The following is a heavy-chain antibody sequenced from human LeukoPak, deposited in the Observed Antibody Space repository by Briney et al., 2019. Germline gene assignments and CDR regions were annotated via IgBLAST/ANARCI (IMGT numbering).Heavy chain of an antibody. V-gene: IGHV3-23*01. D-gene: IGHD2-15*01. CDR1: GFTFSSYS. CDR3: AKGHSSGGSCYSFGY. J-gene: IGHJ4*02. CDR2: ISAGGGGA. Sequence: GGSLRLSCAASGFTFSSYSMNWVRQAPGKGLEWVSSISAGGGGAYSADSVKGRFTISRDKSKSTLSLQMNSLRAEDTAIYYCAKGHSSGGSCYSFGYWGQRTLVSAS.